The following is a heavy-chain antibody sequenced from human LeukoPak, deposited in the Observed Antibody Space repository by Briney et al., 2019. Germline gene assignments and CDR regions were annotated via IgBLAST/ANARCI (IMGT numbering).Heavy chain of an antibody. J-gene: IGHJ4*02. Sequence: ASVKVSCRASGYTFTSYGINWVRHATGQGLEWKWWRNPNSGNTGYAQKFQGRVTMTRNTSISTAYMELSSLRSEDTAVYYCARDSGQAASGDYWGQGTLVTVSS. CDR1: GYTFTSYG. D-gene: IGHD6-19*01. CDR3: ARDSGQAASGDY. CDR2: RNPNSGNT. V-gene: IGHV1-8*01.